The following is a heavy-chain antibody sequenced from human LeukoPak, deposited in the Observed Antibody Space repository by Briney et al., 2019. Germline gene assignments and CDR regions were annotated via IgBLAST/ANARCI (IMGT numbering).Heavy chain of an antibody. D-gene: IGHD6-19*01. CDR2: ISGSGGST. Sequence: PGGSLRLSCAASGFNFANHAMSWVRQTAGKGLEWVSAISGSGGSTYYADSVKGRFTISRDNSKNTLYLQMNSLRAEDTAVYYCAKGAQWLVWSYFDYWGQGTLVTVSS. CDR3: AKGAQWLVWSYFDY. CDR1: GFNFANHA. J-gene: IGHJ4*02. V-gene: IGHV3-23*01.